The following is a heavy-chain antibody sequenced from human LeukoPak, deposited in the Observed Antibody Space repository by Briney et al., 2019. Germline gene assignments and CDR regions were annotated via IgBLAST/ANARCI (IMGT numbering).Heavy chain of an antibody. CDR3: ARDPVGAIGYGMDV. CDR1: GFTLSSNY. Sequence: GGSLRLSCAASGFTLSSNYMSWVRQAPGKGLEWVSVIYSGGTTYYADSVKGRFTISRDTSKNTLYLQMNSLRAEDTAVYYCARDPVGAIGYGMDVWGQGTTVTVSS. D-gene: IGHD1-26*01. CDR2: IYSGGTT. J-gene: IGHJ6*02. V-gene: IGHV3-66*01.